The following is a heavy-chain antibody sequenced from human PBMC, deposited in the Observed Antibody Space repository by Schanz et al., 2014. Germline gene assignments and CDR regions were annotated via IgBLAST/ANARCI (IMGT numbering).Heavy chain of an antibody. CDR3: TRDTDYDFDY. CDR1: GFIFNDYY. CDR2: ISRDGTTS. D-gene: IGHD4-17*01. J-gene: IGHJ4*02. V-gene: IGHV3-11*04. Sequence: QVQLVESGGGLVKPGGSLRLSCAASGFIFNDYYMNWIRQAPGKGLEWLSYISRDGTTSYYADSVKGRFTISRDNAENSLDLQMNSLRAEDTAGYYCTRDTDYDFDYWGQGTLVTVSS.